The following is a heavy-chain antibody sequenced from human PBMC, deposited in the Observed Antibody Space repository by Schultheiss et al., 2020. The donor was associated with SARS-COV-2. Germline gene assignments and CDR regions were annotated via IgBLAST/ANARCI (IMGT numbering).Heavy chain of an antibody. CDR1: GFSLSTSGVG. V-gene: IGHV2-5*01. Sequence: SGPTLVKPTQTLTLTCTFSGFSLSTSGVGVGWIRQPPGKALEWLALIYWNDDKRYSPSLKSRLTITKDTSKNQVVLTMTNMDPVDTATYYCARIRSYYDSSGYYYYYYGMDVWGQGTTVTVSS. J-gene: IGHJ6*02. CDR2: IYWNDDK. CDR3: ARIRSYYDSSGYYYYYYGMDV. D-gene: IGHD3-22*01.